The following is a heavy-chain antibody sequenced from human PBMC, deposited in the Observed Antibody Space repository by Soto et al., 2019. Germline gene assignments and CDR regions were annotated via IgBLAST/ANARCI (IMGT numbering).Heavy chain of an antibody. J-gene: IGHJ4*02. CDR3: AKDRFPRIAVDGSDY. V-gene: IGHV3-23*01. CDR1: GFTFSSYA. D-gene: IGHD6-19*01. CDR2: ISGSGGST. Sequence: GGSLRLSCAASGFTFSSYAMSWVRQAPGKGLEWVSAISGSGGSTYYADSVKGRFTISRDNSKNTLYLQMNSLRAEDTAVYYCAKDRFPRIAVDGSDYWGQGTLVTVSS.